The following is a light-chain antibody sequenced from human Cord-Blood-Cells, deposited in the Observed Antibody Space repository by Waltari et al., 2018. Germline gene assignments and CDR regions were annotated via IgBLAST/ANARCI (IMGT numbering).Light chain of an antibody. CDR3: NSRDSSGNHVV. V-gene: IGLV3-19*01. CDR1: SLRSYY. CDR2: GKN. Sequence: SSELTQDPAVSVALGQTVRITCQGDSLRSYYASWYQQKPGQAPVLVIYGKNNRPTGIPDRCSGSSSGNPASLTITGAQAEDEADYYCNSRDSSGNHVVFGGGTKLTVL. J-gene: IGLJ2*01.